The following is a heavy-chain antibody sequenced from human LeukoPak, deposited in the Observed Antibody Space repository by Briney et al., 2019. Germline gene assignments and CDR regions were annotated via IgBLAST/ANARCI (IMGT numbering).Heavy chain of an antibody. V-gene: IGHV4-59*01. Sequence: SETLSLTCTVSGVSISSYYWSWIRQPPGKGLEWIGYIYYSGSTNYNPSLKSRVTISVDTSKNEFSLNLSSVTAADTAVYYCGRGGSSSELSRFVYWGQGILVTVSS. CDR2: IYYSGST. D-gene: IGHD6-6*01. J-gene: IGHJ4*02. CDR3: GRGGSSSELSRFVY. CDR1: GVSISSYY.